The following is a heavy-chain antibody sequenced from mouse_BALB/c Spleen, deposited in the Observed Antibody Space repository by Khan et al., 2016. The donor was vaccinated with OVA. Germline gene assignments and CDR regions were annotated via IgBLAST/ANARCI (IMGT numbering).Heavy chain of an antibody. V-gene: IGHV5-6-5*01. Sequence: VQLKESGGGSVKPGGSLKLSCEVSGFTFSSYVMSWIRQTPEKRLEWVASISSSGSTYYPDSVKGRFTISRDNDRNVVYLQMSSLRSEDMAMYYFAREAYRYYEYYFDYWGQGTTLTVSS. CDR1: GFTFSSYV. J-gene: IGHJ2*01. CDR2: ISSSGST. CDR3: AREAYRYYEYYFDY. D-gene: IGHD2-14*01.